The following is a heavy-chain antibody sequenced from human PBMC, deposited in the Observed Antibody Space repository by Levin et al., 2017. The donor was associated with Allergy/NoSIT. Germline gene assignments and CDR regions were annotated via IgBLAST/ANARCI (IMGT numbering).Heavy chain of an antibody. Sequence: QSGGSLRLSCAASGFTFSSYSMNWVRQAPGKGLEWVSYISSSSSTIYYADSVKGRFTISRDNAKNSLYLQMNSLRDEDTAVYYCAREHSSSSGRTFDYWGQGTLVTVSS. CDR1: GFTFSSYS. V-gene: IGHV3-48*02. J-gene: IGHJ4*02. D-gene: IGHD6-6*01. CDR2: ISSSSSTI. CDR3: AREHSSSSGRTFDY.